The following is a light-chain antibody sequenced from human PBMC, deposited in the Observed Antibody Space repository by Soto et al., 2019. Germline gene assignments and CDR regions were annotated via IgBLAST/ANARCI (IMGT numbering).Light chain of an antibody. Sequence: QSVLTQPPSVSGAPGQRVTISCTGSSSNIGAGYDVHWYQQLPGTAPKLLIYGNSNRPSGVPDRFSGSKSGTPASLAITGLQAEDEADYCCQSYDSSHYVFGTGTKVTVL. V-gene: IGLV1-40*01. CDR2: GNS. J-gene: IGLJ1*01. CDR3: QSYDSSHYV. CDR1: SSNIGAGYD.